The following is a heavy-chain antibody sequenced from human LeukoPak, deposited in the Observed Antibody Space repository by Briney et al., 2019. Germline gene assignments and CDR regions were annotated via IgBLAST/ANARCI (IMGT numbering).Heavy chain of an antibody. V-gene: IGHV1-69*13. CDR1: GGTFSRYA. Sequence: GASVKVSCKASGGTFSRYAISWVRQAPGQGLEWMGGIIPKFGTANYSQKFQGRVTITADESTSTAYMELSSLRSEDTAVYYCARGRVVVVAATGRTNPYYFDYWGQGTLVTVSS. CDR3: ARGRVVVVAATGRTNPYYFDY. J-gene: IGHJ4*02. D-gene: IGHD2-15*01. CDR2: IIPKFGTA.